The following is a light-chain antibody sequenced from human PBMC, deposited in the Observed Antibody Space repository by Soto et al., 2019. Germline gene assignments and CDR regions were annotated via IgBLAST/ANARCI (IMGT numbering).Light chain of an antibody. Sequence: IVLTQSPGTLSLTPGVRATLSCRASQSVSSTYLAWYQQKPGQAPRLLIYGASSRATGIPARFSGSGSGTDFTLTISSLQPEDVAAYYCQKYNSAPLTCGGGTKVDIK. CDR1: QSVSSTY. CDR3: QKYNSAPLT. J-gene: IGKJ4*01. CDR2: GAS. V-gene: IGKV3-20*01.